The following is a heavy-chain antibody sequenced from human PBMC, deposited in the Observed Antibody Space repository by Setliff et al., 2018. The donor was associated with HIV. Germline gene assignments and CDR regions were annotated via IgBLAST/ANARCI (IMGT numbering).Heavy chain of an antibody. J-gene: IGHJ4*02. CDR3: AKDQGPYGSGGFTFDY. V-gene: IGHV4-59*01. Sequence: SETLSLTCSVSGDSIGTYYWNRIRQTPGKRLEWIGFFYYGGSTDYNPALKNRVAISVDTSRNRVSLKMTSVTAADTAVYYCAKDQGPYGSGGFTFDYWGQGTLVTVSS. CDR2: FYYGGST. CDR1: GDSIGTYY. D-gene: IGHD3-10*01.